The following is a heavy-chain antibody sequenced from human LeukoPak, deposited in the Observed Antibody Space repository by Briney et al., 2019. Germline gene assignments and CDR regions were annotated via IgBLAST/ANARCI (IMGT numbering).Heavy chain of an antibody. J-gene: IGHJ4*02. CDR3: ARVPSLEADYYFDY. CDR2: INPNSGGT. Sequence: GASVKVSCKASGYTFTGYYMHWVRQAPGQGLEWMGWINPNSGGTNYAQKFQGRVTMTRDTSISTAYMELSRLRSDNTAVYYCARVPSLEADYYFDYWGQGTLVTVSS. V-gene: IGHV1-2*02. CDR1: GYTFTGYY.